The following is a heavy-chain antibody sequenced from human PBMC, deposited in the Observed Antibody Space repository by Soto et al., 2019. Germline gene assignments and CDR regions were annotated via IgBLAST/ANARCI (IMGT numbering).Heavy chain of an antibody. CDR2: IYFNGNT. CDR1: AASFSKYY. Sequence: ETLSLTCTVSAASFSKYYWTWIRQPPGKGLEWIGYIYFNGNTNYNPSLKRRVTISVDTSKKQISLNLTSVTDADTAVYFCASVTFGGVVLAHWGQGTLVTVSS. D-gene: IGHD3-16*01. J-gene: IGHJ4*02. CDR3: ASVTFGGVVLAH. V-gene: IGHV4-59*13.